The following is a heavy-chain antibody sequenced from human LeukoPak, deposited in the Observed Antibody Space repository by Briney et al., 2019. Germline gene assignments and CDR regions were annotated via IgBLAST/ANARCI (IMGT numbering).Heavy chain of an antibody. CDR1: GFTFSSYW. D-gene: IGHD6-13*01. CDR3: ARDGAIAGAGTLY. V-gene: IGHV3-7*01. Sequence: PGGSLRLSCAASGFTFSSYWMSWVRQAPGKGLEWVANIKQDGSEKHYVDSVKGRFTISRDNAKNSLYLQMNSLRAEDTAVYYCARDGAIAGAGTLYWGQGTLVTVSS. CDR2: IKQDGSEK. J-gene: IGHJ4*02.